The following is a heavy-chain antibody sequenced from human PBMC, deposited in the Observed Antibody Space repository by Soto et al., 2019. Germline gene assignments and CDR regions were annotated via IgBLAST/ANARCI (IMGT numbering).Heavy chain of an antibody. CDR3: ARAGLTPDAFDI. CDR2: IIPIFGTA. CDR1: GGTFSSYA. Sequence: ASVKVSCKASGGTFSSYAISWVRQAPGQGLEWMGGIIPIFGTANYAQKFQGRVTITADESTSTAYMELSSLRSEDTAVYYCARAGLTPDAFDIWGQGTMVTVSS. D-gene: IGHD3-9*01. V-gene: IGHV1-69*13. J-gene: IGHJ3*02.